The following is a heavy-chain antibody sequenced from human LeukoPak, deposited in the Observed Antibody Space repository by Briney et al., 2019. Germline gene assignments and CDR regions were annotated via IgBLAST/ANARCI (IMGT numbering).Heavy chain of an antibody. D-gene: IGHD2-21*01. V-gene: IGHV1-3*01. CDR1: GYTFTKCV. CDR2: IKAGNGDT. J-gene: IGHJ4*02. Sequence: ASVKVSCKASGYTFTKCVVHWVRQAPGQRPEWMGWIKAGNGDTKYSQNFQDRLTITRDTSASTVYMELSSLTSEDTALYYCARDDCGDTCYPGGYWGQGTLVTVSS. CDR3: ARDDCGDTCYPGGY.